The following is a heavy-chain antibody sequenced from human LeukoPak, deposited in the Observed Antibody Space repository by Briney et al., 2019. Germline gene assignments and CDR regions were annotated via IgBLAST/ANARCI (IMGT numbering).Heavy chain of an antibody. D-gene: IGHD2-2*01. CDR2: IYYSGST. CDR3: ARPRGSYQLLDL. V-gene: IGHV4-39*01. J-gene: IGHJ4*02. CDR1: GGSISSSSYY. Sequence: SETLSLTCTVSGGSISSSSYYWGWIRQPPGKGLEWIGSIYYSGSTYYNPSLKSRVTISVDTSKNQFSLKLSSVTAADTAVYYCARPRGSYQLLDLWGQGTLVTVSS.